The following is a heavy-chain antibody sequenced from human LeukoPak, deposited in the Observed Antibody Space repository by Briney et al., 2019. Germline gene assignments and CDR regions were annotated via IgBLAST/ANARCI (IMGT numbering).Heavy chain of an antibody. Sequence: GGSLRLSCAASGFTFSDYYMSWIRQAPGKGLEWVSYSSSSGSTIYYADSVKGRFTISRDNAKNSLYLQMNSLRAEDTAVYYCARDPPEENYYDSSGYSFYFDYWGQGTLVTVSS. D-gene: IGHD3-22*01. CDR3: ARDPPEENYYDSSGYSFYFDY. CDR2: SSSSGSTI. CDR1: GFTFSDYY. J-gene: IGHJ4*02. V-gene: IGHV3-11*04.